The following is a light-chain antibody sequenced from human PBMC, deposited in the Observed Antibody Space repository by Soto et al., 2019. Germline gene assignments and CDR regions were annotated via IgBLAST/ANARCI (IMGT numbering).Light chain of an antibody. CDR1: GSDVGGYRY. J-gene: IGLJ1*01. Sequence: QSALTQPASVSGSPGQSIAISCTGTGSDVGGYRYVSWYQQRPGKAPKLIIYDVSNRPSGVSDRFSGSKSGNTASLTISGLQSEDEADYYCDSYTSSSSYVFGTGTKLTVL. CDR2: DVS. V-gene: IGLV2-14*01. CDR3: DSYTSSSSYV.